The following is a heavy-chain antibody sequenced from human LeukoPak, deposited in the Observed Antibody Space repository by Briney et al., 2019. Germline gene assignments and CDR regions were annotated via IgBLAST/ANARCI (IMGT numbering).Heavy chain of an antibody. CDR3: ATDPRLLIY. Sequence: GGSLRLSCAASGFTFNTYTMNWVRQAPGKGLEWVSSISSGTSYIYYADSVKGRFTISRDNAKNSLFLQMNGLRPEDTALYYCATDPRLLIYWGHGTLVTVSS. J-gene: IGHJ4*01. CDR2: ISSGTSYI. D-gene: IGHD2-21*01. CDR1: GFTFNTYT. V-gene: IGHV3-21*04.